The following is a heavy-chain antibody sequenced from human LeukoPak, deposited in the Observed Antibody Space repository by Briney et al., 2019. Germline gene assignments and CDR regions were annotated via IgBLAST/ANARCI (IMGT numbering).Heavy chain of an antibody. CDR2: ISSSAGHI. Sequence: QPGGSLRLSCAVSGFTFSSYDMNWVRQAPGKGLEWVSYISSSAGHIYYADSVKGRFTISRDNAKNSLYLQMSSLTVKHTAVYYCARDEHNNGRRFDHWGQGTLVTVSS. CDR3: ARDEHNNGRRFDH. V-gene: IGHV3-48*03. D-gene: IGHD1-14*01. J-gene: IGHJ5*02. CDR1: GFTFSSYD.